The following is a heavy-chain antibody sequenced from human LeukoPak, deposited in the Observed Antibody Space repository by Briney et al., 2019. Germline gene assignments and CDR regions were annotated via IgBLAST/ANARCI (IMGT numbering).Heavy chain of an antibody. Sequence: GGSLRLFCAPSGFTFNTCAMGGVRQATGRGLGWVSAISGSGGSTFYADSVKGRFTLSRDNPKNTVYLQMRALRAEDTALYYCAKAHCSPTSYSRIDYWGQGTLVTVSS. V-gene: IGHV3-23*01. CDR1: GFTFNTCA. D-gene: IGHD2-2*01. J-gene: IGHJ4*02. CDR2: ISGSGGST. CDR3: AKAHCSPTSYSRIDY.